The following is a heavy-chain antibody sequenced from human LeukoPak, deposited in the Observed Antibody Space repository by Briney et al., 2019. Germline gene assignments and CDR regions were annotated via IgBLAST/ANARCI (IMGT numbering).Heavy chain of an antibody. J-gene: IGHJ6*03. V-gene: IGHV4-59*04. Sequence: PSETLSLTCTVSGGSINSYYWSWIRQPPGKGLEWIGNIYYSGSTYYNPSLKSRVTISVDTSKNQFSLKLSSVTAADTAVYYCARSAPLTTVTPYLSGLYYYYYMDVWGKGTTVTVSS. D-gene: IGHD4-17*01. CDR2: IYYSGST. CDR1: GGSINSYY. CDR3: ARSAPLTTVTPYLSGLYYYYYMDV.